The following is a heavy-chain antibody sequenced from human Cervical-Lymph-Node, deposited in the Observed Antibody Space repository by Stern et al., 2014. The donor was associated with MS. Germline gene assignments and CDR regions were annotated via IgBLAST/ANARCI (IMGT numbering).Heavy chain of an antibody. CDR2: IIPLFGTA. CDR1: GGTFGNYA. D-gene: IGHD1-1*01. J-gene: IGHJ4*02. Sequence: MQLVESGTEVKKPGSSVKVSCKASGGTFGNYAFSWVRQAPGQGLEWMGGIIPLFGTANYAQKFQGRVTISADKSTSTLYMDLRSLRSEDTAVYFCATDPPLLKKAETNAYWGQGTLVTVSS. CDR3: ATDPPLLKKAETNAY. V-gene: IGHV1-69*06.